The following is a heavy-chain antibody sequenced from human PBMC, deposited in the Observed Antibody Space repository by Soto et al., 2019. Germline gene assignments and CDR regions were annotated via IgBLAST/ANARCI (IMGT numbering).Heavy chain of an antibody. J-gene: IGHJ6*02. V-gene: IGHV3-23*01. CDR2: ISGSGYAT. D-gene: IGHD4-17*01. CDR3: AKEETVLVNYYYCYGMDV. Sequence: EVQLLESGGGLVQPGGSLRLSCAASGFTFSSYAMSWVRQAPGMGLEWVSVISGSGYATYYADSVKGRFTVSRDNSNNTVYLQMNSRRAEDTAVYYCAKEETVLVNYYYCYGMDVWGQGTTVTVTS. CDR1: GFTFSSYA.